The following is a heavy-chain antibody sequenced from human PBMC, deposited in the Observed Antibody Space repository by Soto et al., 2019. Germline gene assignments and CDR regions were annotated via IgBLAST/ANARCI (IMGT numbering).Heavy chain of an antibody. J-gene: IGHJ4*02. D-gene: IGHD5-18*01. Sequence: SVKVSCKASGGTFSSYAISWVRQAPGQGLEWMGGIIPIFVTANYAQKFQGRVTITADESTSTAYMELSSLRSEDTAVYYCARVGYSYGNALDYWGQGTLVTVS. CDR2: IIPIFVTA. CDR1: GGTFSSYA. CDR3: ARVGYSYGNALDY. V-gene: IGHV1-69*13.